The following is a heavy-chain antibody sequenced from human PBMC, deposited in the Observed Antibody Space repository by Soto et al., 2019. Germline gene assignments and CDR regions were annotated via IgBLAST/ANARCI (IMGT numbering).Heavy chain of an antibody. V-gene: IGHV4-39*01. D-gene: IGHD6-19*01. CDR3: ASRGSGSGWWNYYYYGMDV. CDR1: GGSISSSSYY. J-gene: IGHJ6*02. Sequence: SETLSLTCTVSGGSISSSSYYWGWIRQPPGKGLEWIGSIYYSGSTYYNPSLKSRVTISVDTSKNQFSLKLSSVTAADTAVYYCASRGSGSGWWNYYYYGMDVWGQGTTVTVSS. CDR2: IYYSGST.